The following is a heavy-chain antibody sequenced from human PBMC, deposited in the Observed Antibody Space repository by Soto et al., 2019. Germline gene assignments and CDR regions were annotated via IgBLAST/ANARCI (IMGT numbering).Heavy chain of an antibody. CDR2: IYYSGST. D-gene: IGHD6-13*01. CDR1: GGSISSYY. J-gene: IGHJ5*02. V-gene: IGHV4-59*01. CDR3: ARDRASSSWSWFDP. Sequence: SQTLSLPCTVSGGSISSYYWSWIRQPPGKGLEWIGYIYYSGSTNYNPSLKSRVTISVDTSKNQFSLKLSSVTAADTAVYYCARDRASSSWSWFDPWGQGTLVTVSS.